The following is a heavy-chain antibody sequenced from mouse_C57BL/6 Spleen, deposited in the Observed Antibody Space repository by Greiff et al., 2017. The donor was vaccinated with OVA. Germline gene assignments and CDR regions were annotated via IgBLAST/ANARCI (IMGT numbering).Heavy chain of an antibody. CDR2: IDPSDSYT. CDR3: ARRPAAQAPYYYAMDY. V-gene: IGHV1-50*01. Sequence: VQLQQPGAELVKPGASVKLSCKASGYTFTSYWMQWVNQRPGQGLEWIGEIDPSDSYTNYNQKFKGKATLTVDTSSSTAYMQLSSLTSEDSAVYYCARRPAAQAPYYYAMDYWGQGTSVTVSS. CDR1: GYTFTSYW. D-gene: IGHD3-2*02. J-gene: IGHJ4*01.